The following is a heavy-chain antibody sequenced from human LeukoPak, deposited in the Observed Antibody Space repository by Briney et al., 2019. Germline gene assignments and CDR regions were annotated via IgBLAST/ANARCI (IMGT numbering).Heavy chain of an antibody. Sequence: SETLSLTCTVSGGSISGYYWSWIRQPPGMGLEWIGYIYYTGGTDYNPSLKSRVTISVDTSTNQLSLRLSSVTAADTAVYYCARKTSGVFVVGGIYGMDVWGQGTTVIVSA. V-gene: IGHV4-59*08. J-gene: IGHJ6*01. D-gene: IGHD3-10*01. CDR2: IYYTGGT. CDR1: GGSISGYY. CDR3: ARKTSGVFVVGGIYGMDV.